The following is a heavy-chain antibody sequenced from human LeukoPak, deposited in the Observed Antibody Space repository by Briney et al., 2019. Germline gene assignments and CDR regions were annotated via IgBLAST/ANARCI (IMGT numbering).Heavy chain of an antibody. Sequence: SETLSPTCTVSGGSISSYYWSWIRQPAGKGLEWIGRIYTSGSTNYNPSLKSRVTMSVDTSKNQFSLKLNSVTAADTAVYYCVRDGQGYSYGYDYWGQGTLVTVSS. CDR3: VRDGQGYSYGYDY. CDR2: IYTSGST. J-gene: IGHJ4*02. V-gene: IGHV4-4*07. D-gene: IGHD5-18*01. CDR1: GGSISSYY.